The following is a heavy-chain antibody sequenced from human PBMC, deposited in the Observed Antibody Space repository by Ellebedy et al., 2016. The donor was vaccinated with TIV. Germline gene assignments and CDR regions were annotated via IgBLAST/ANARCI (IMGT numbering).Heavy chain of an antibody. CDR2: ISWNSGSI. J-gene: IGHJ5*02. V-gene: IGHV3-9*01. CDR3: ASSNWFDP. Sequence: SLKISXAASGFTFDDYAMHWVRQAPGKGLEWVSGISWNSGSIGYADSVKGRFTISRDNTKNTLYLQMNSLRAEDTAVYYCASSNWFDPWGQGTLVTVSS. CDR1: GFTFDDYA.